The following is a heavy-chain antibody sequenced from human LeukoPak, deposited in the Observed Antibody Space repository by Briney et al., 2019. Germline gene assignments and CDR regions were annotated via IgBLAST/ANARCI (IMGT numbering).Heavy chain of an antibody. J-gene: IGHJ4*02. CDR2: INHSGST. CDR3: ARGLKESKNDYTPAPPYFDY. D-gene: IGHD4-11*01. V-gene: IGHV4-34*01. Sequence: SETLSLTCAVYGGSFSGYYWSWIRQPPGKGLEWIGEINHSGSTNYNPSLKSRVTISVDTSKNQFSLKLSSVTAADTAVYYCARGLKESKNDYTPAPPYFDYWGQGTLVTVSS. CDR1: GGSFSGYY.